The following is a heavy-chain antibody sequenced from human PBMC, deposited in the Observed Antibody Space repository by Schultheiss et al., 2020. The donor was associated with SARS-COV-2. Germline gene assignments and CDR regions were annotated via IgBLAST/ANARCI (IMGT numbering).Heavy chain of an antibody. Sequence: GSLRLSCAASGFTFSYYYMSGVRQAPGKGLEWIGEINHSGSTSYTPSLKSRVTISVDTSKNQFSLKLSSVTAADTAVYYCARGGIGNYSLESDWYFDLWGRGTLVTVSS. CDR3: ARGGIGNYSLESDWYFDL. D-gene: IGHD4-11*01. J-gene: IGHJ2*01. V-gene: IGHV4-34*01. CDR2: INHSGST. CDR1: GFTFSYYY.